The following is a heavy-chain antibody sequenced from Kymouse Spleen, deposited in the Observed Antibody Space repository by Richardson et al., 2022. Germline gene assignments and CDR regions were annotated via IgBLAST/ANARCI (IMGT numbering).Heavy chain of an antibody. Sequence: QVQLQESGPGLVKPSETLSLTCTVSGGSISSYYWSWIRQPPGKGLEWIGYIYYSGSTNYNPSLKSRVTISVDTSKNQFSLKLSSVTAADTAVYYCARAATGTTFDAFDIWGQGTMVTVSS. CDR1: GGSISSYY. D-gene: IGHD1-7*01. J-gene: IGHJ3*02. CDR3: ARAATGTTFDAFDI. V-gene: IGHV4-59*01. CDR2: IYYSGST.